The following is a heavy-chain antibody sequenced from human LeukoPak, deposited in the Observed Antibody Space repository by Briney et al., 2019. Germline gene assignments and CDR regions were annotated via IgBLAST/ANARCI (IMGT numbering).Heavy chain of an antibody. V-gene: IGHV3-7*01. CDR1: GFTFNRCW. Sequence: GGSLKLSCVVSGFTFNRCWMNWVRQAPGKGLEWVAHINPDGRDTYYVDSVKGRFTISRDNAQNSMYLQMNSLRVEDTAVYYCTSWGDTTAEYFQRWGQGTLVTVSS. J-gene: IGHJ1*01. D-gene: IGHD2-21*02. CDR3: TSWGDTTAEYFQR. CDR2: INPDGRDT.